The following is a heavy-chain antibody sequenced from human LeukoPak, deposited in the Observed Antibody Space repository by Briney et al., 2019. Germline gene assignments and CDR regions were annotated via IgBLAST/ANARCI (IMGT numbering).Heavy chain of an antibody. D-gene: IGHD5-24*01. CDR1: GASISSSRSY. Sequence: SETLSLTCTVSGASISSSRSYGAWIRQPPGKGLEWIASVSFGGDTYYNPSLKSRVTISVDTSKNMFSLRLTSVTAADTAVYYRARVRGRDGYSDYWGQGILVIVSA. CDR2: VSFGGDT. V-gene: IGHV4-39*07. CDR3: ARVRGRDGYSDY. J-gene: IGHJ4*02.